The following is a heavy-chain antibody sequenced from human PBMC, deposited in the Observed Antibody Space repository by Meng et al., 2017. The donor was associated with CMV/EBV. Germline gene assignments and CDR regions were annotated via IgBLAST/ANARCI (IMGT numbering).Heavy chain of an antibody. CDR1: GFTFSHYE. Sequence: GESLKISCAASGFTFSHYEMNWVRQAPGKGLEWVSYISSGGSTIYYADSVKGRFTISRDNAKKSLYLQMNSLRAEDTAVYYCARGGRGKAAAGKRMDVWGQGTTVTVSS. CDR3: ARGGRGKAAAGKRMDV. CDR2: ISSGGSTI. D-gene: IGHD6-13*01. V-gene: IGHV3-48*03. J-gene: IGHJ6*02.